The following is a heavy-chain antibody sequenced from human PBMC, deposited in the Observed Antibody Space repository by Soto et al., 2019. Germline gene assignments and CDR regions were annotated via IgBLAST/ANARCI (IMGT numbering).Heavy chain of an antibody. D-gene: IGHD3-22*01. J-gene: IGHJ4*02. CDR3: ARTGYYDDGGFYRHFDR. V-gene: IGHV3-74*03. Sequence: DVQLVESGGDLVQPGGSLRLSCAMSGFTVNKEWMHWVRQAPGKGLVCVSRINTDGSTTAYADAVKGRFTISRDNAKNTLFLQMNSLRAEDTAVYYCARTGYYDDGGFYRHFDRWGQGTLVTVSS. CDR1: GFTVNKEW. CDR2: INTDGSTT.